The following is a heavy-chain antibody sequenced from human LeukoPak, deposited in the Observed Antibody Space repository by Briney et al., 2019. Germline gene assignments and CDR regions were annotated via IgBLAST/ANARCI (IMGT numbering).Heavy chain of an antibody. D-gene: IGHD6-13*01. CDR3: AKVKQQLGFYY. V-gene: IGHV3-23*01. CDR2: ISGSGGST. J-gene: IGHJ4*02. Sequence: GGSLRLSCAASGFTFSSYAMSWVRQAPGKGLEWVSSISGSGGSTYYADSVKGRFTISRDNSKNTLYLQMNSLRAEDTAVYYCAKVKQQLGFYYWGQGTLVTVSS. CDR1: GFTFSSYA.